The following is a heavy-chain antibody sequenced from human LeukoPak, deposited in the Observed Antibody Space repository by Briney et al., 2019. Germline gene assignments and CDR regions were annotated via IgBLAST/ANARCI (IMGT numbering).Heavy chain of an antibody. V-gene: IGHV1-18*01. J-gene: IGHJ4*02. Sequence: ASVKVSCNTSGYSFSSYGVSWVRQAPGQGLEWMGWISATNGNTKYTQSLQGRVTMTTDTSTRTAYMELRSLTSDDTAIYYCARDMSFAVSMVSPDYWGQGTLVTVSS. CDR3: ARDMSFAVSMVSPDY. CDR1: GYSFSSYG. D-gene: IGHD2-8*01. CDR2: ISATNGNT.